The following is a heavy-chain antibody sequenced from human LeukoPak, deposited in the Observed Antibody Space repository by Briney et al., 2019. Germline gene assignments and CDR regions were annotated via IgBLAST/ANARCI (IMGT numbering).Heavy chain of an antibody. CDR2: IGLDGAQK. CDR3: ARWRGLQSEFDC. CDR1: GFTFSSHS. D-gene: IGHD5-24*01. J-gene: IGHJ4*02. V-gene: IGHV3-7*01. Sequence: PGGSLRLSCAASGFTFSSHSMGWVRQAPGKGLECVATIGLDGAQKDFVDSVKGRFTLSRYNAKNSLFLEMNRLRVEDTAVYYCARWRGLQSEFDCWGQGTLVTVSS.